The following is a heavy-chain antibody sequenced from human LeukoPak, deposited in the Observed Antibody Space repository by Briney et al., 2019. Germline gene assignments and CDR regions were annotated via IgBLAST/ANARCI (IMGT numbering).Heavy chain of an antibody. V-gene: IGHV4-34*01. CDR2: INHSGST. J-gene: IGHJ4*02. CDR3: ARGSPYYDFWSGYLGVDYFDY. D-gene: IGHD3-3*01. Sequence: SETLSLTCAVYGGSFSGYYWSWIRQPPGKGLEWLGEINHSGSTNYNPSLKSRVTMSVDTSKNQFSLKLSSVTAADTAVYYCARGSPYYDFWSGYLGVDYFDYWGQGTLVTVSS. CDR1: GGSFSGYY.